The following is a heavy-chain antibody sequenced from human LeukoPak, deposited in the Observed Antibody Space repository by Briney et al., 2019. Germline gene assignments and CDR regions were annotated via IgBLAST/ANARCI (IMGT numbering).Heavy chain of an antibody. J-gene: IGHJ3*02. CDR1: GFTFSSYW. CDR3: ASTDFWSGYFAFDI. CDR2: INSDGSST. Sequence: GGSLRLSCAASGFTFSSYWMHWVRQAPGKGLVWVSRINSDGSSTSYADSVKGRFTISRDNAKNTLYLQMNSLRAEDTAVYYCASTDFWSGYFAFDIWGQGTMVTVSS. D-gene: IGHD3-3*01. V-gene: IGHV3-74*01.